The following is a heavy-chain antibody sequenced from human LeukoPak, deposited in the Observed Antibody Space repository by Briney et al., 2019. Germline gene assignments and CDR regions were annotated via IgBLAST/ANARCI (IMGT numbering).Heavy chain of an antibody. Sequence: ASVKVSCKASGGTFSSYTINWVRQAPGQGLEWMGGIIPVFGTANYVQKFQGRVTITADESTSTAYMELSSLRSEDTAVYYCARDIVGATPPGDAFDIWGQGTMVTVSS. V-gene: IGHV1-69*13. D-gene: IGHD1-26*01. CDR3: ARDIVGATPPGDAFDI. CDR2: IIPVFGTA. J-gene: IGHJ3*02. CDR1: GGTFSSYT.